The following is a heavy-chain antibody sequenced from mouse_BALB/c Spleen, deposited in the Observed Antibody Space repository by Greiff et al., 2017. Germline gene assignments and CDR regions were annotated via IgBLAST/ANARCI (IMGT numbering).Heavy chain of an antibody. CDR3: ARLDYYAMDY. CDR2: INPSSGYT. Sequence: VQLQQSAAELARPGASVKMSCKASGYTFTSYTMHWVKQRPGQGLEWIGYINPSSGYTEYNQKFKDKTTLTADKSSSTAYMQLSSLTSEDSAVYYCARLDYYAMDYWGQGTSVTVSS. J-gene: IGHJ4*01. CDR1: GYTFTSYT. V-gene: IGHV1-4*02.